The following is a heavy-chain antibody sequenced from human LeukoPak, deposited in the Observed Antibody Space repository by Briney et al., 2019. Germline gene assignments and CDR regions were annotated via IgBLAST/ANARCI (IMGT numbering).Heavy chain of an antibody. CDR1: GGTFSSYA. CDR2: IIPIFGTT. J-gene: IGHJ6*02. Sequence: SVKVSCTASGGTFSSYAITWVRQAPGQGLEWMGGIIPIFGTTSYAQNFQGRVTITADESTTTAYIELSSLRSEDTAVYYCARTRSGCSTTNCYPYDMDVWGQGTTVTVSS. CDR3: ARTRSGCSTTNCYPYDMDV. D-gene: IGHD2-2*01. V-gene: IGHV1-69*13.